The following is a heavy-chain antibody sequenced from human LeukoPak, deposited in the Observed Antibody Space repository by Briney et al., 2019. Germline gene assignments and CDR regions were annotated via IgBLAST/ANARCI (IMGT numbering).Heavy chain of an antibody. J-gene: IGHJ4*02. D-gene: IGHD1-26*01. Sequence: PGGSLRLSCAASGFTFSSYWMQWVRQVPGEGLVWVSRINSDGSSTSYADSVKGRFTTSRDNAKNTLYLQMNSLRAEDTAVYYCARGRGGGSSDYWGQGALVTVSS. CDR1: GFTFSSYW. CDR2: INSDGSST. V-gene: IGHV3-74*01. CDR3: ARGRGGGSSDY.